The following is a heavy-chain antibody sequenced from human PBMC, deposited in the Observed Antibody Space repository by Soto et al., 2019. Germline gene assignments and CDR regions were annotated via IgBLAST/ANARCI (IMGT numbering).Heavy chain of an antibody. D-gene: IGHD6-19*01. V-gene: IGHV3-23*01. Sequence: EVQLLESGGDLAQPGGSLRLICAASGFTFSNYAMTWVRQSPGKGLEWVSTITSAGSTFYGDTVKGRFTISRDNSKSTLHLQMNSVGAEDTAVYYCAKTDKFHSQSSGWANRFDSWGQGTLVTVSS. CDR3: AKTDKFHSQSSGWANRFDS. CDR2: ITSAGST. CDR1: GFTFSNYA. J-gene: IGHJ4*02.